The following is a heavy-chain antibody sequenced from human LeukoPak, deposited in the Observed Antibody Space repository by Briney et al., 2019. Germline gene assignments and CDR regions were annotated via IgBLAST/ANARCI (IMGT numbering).Heavy chain of an antibody. CDR2: IYYSGST. CDR1: GGSISSYY. Sequence: SETLSLTCTVSGGSISSYYWSWIRQPPGKGLEWIGYIYYSGSTNYNPSLKSRVTISVDTSKNQFSLKLSSVTAADTAVYYCARGSYGGYESYLDYWGQGTLVTVSS. D-gene: IGHD5-12*01. V-gene: IGHV4-59*01. J-gene: IGHJ4*02. CDR3: ARGSYGGYESYLDY.